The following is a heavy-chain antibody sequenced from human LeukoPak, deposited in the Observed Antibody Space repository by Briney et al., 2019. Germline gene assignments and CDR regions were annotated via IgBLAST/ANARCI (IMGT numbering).Heavy chain of an antibody. CDR2: IYYSGST. CDR3: AREVVGADYYYGMDV. J-gene: IGHJ6*02. CDR1: GGSISSYY. D-gene: IGHD1-26*01. V-gene: IGHV4-59*01. Sequence: SETLSLTCTVSGGSISSYYWSGIRQPPGKGLEWIGYIYYSGSTNYNPSLKSRVTISVDTSKNQCSLKLSSVTAADTAVYYCAREVVGADYYYGMDVWGQGTTVTVSS.